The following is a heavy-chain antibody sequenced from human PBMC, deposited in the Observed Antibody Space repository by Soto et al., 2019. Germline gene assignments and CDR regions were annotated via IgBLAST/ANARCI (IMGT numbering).Heavy chain of an antibody. CDR1: GFAFNNYG. J-gene: IGHJ4*02. D-gene: IGHD2-2*01. V-gene: IGHV3-21*01. CDR3: VREDSIIIPAVSDF. Sequence: VGSLRLSCTVSGFAFNNYGINWVRQAPGKGLEWVSSISKSDYTYYSDSVKGRFTISRDNAKNSVSLQMNTLRVEDTAVYYCVREDSIIIPAVSDFWGQGTLVTVSS. CDR2: ISKSDYT.